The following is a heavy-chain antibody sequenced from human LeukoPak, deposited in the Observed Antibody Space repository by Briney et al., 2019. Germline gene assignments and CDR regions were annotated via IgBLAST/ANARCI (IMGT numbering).Heavy chain of an antibody. Sequence: GGSLRLSCAASGFTFRSFAVSWVRQAPGKGLEWVSVISGSGDSTYYADSVRGRFTISRDNAKNSLSLQMNSLRAEDTAVYYCARGRSGSGNYYHAAFDIWGQGTMVTVSS. CDR2: ISGSGDST. V-gene: IGHV3-23*01. CDR3: ARGRSGSGNYYHAAFDI. CDR1: GFTFRSFA. D-gene: IGHD3-10*01. J-gene: IGHJ3*02.